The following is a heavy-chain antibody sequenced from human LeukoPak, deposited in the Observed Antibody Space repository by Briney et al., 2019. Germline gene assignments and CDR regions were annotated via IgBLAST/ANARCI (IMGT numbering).Heavy chain of an antibody. V-gene: IGHV3-21*01. CDR1: GFTFSSYS. CDR3: ARVVPAAYDAFDI. Sequence: GGSLRLSCAASGFTFSSYSMNWVRQAPGKGLEWVSSISSSSSYIYYADSVKGRFTIPRDNAKNSLYLQMNSLRAEDTAVYYCARVVPAAYDAFDIWGQGTMVTVSS. D-gene: IGHD2-2*01. J-gene: IGHJ3*02. CDR2: ISSSSSYI.